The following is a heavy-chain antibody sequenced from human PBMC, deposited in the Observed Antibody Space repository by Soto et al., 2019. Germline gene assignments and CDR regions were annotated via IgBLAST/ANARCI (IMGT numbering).Heavy chain of an antibody. Sequence: ASVKVSCKASGYTFTSYAMHWVRQAPGQRLEWMGWINAGNGNTKYSQKFQGRVTITRDTSASTAYMELSSLRSEDTAVYYCARGGREWELLVEAFEIWGQGTMVSVSS. V-gene: IGHV1-3*01. D-gene: IGHD1-26*01. CDR3: ARGGREWELLVEAFEI. CDR2: INAGNGNT. J-gene: IGHJ3*02. CDR1: GYTFTSYA.